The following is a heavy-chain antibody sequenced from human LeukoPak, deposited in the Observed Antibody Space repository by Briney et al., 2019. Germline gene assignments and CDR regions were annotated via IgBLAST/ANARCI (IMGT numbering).Heavy chain of an antibody. CDR2: IIPIFGTA. CDR3: ARMSYVGGPAAADHGGY. V-gene: IGHV1-69*13. Sequence: GASVKVSCKASGGTFSSYAISWVRQAPGQGLEWMGGIIPIFGTANYAQKFQGRVTITADESTSTAYMELSSLRSEDTAVYYCARMSYVGGPAAADHGGYWGQGTLVTVSS. J-gene: IGHJ4*02. D-gene: IGHD6-13*01. CDR1: GGTFSSYA.